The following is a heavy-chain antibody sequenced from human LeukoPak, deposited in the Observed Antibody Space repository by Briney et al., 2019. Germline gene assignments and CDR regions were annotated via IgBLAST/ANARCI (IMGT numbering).Heavy chain of an antibody. CDR2: IHYSGTT. Sequence: SXTLSLTCTVSGGSVSASTYYYWGWIRQPPGKGLEWIGGIHYSGTTYYNPSLKSRITISVDTSKNQFSLNLNSVTTADTAVYYCARHDYRDYNPGTNWFDPWGQGTXVXVSS. CDR3: ARHDYRDYNPGTNWFDP. CDR1: GGSVSASTYYY. V-gene: IGHV4-39*01. J-gene: IGHJ5*02. D-gene: IGHD4-17*01.